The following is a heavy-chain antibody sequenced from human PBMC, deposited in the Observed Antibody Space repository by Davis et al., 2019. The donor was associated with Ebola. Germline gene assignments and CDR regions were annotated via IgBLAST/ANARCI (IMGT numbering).Heavy chain of an antibody. V-gene: IGHV3-30-3*01. CDR1: GFTFSSYA. D-gene: IGHD4-17*01. CDR2: ISYDGSNK. Sequence: PGGSLRLSCAASGFTFSSYAMHWVRQAPGKGLEWVAVISYDGSNKYYADSVKGRFTISRDNSKNTLYLQMNSLRAEDTAVYYCARGVYGDNAWFDPGGQGILVTVSS. J-gene: IGHJ5*02. CDR3: ARGVYGDNAWFDP.